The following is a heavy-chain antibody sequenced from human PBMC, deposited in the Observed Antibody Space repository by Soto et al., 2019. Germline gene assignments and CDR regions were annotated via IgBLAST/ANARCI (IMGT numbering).Heavy chain of an antibody. CDR1: GFSLTTSGVG. V-gene: IGHV2-5*02. CDR2: IYWDDDK. CDR3: AHRVLRTVFGLVTTTAIYFDF. Sequence: QITLNESGPTQVKPRQTLTLTCTFSGFSLTTSGVGVGWIRQSPGKAPEWLALIYWDDDKRYSPSRKSRRTIPKDTSKNPVVLTMADLDPADTATYYCAHRVLRTVFGLVTTTAIYFDFWGQGTPVAVSS. J-gene: IGHJ4*02. D-gene: IGHD3-3*01.